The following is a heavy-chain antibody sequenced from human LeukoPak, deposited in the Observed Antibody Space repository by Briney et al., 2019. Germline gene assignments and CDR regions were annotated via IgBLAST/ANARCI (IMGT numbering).Heavy chain of an antibody. J-gene: IGHJ4*02. D-gene: IGHD3-10*01. CDR3: ARERSLWFGEFLI. CDR1: GFTFSSYS. Sequence: GGSLRLSCAASGFTFSSYSMNWVRQAPGKGLEWVSYISSSSSTIYYADSVKGRFTISRDNAKNSLYLQMNSLRAEDTAVYYCARERSLWFGEFLIWGQGTLVTVSS. V-gene: IGHV3-48*04. CDR2: ISSSSSTI.